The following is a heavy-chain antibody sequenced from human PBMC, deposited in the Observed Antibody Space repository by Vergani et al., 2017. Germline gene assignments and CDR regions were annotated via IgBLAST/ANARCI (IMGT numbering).Heavy chain of an antibody. D-gene: IGHD2-15*01. CDR3: AKEGGGYCSGGTCYPEY. CDR2: IRSDESRR. CDR1: GFTFNSYG. V-gene: IGHV3-30*02. Sequence: QVQLVESGGGVVQPGGSLRLSCAASGFTFNSYGMHWVRQAPGKGLEWVASIRSDESRRYYGDSMEGPFTISRDNSKSTLYLQMKSLRPDDTAVYYCAKEGGGYCSGGTCYPEYWGQGTLVIVSS. J-gene: IGHJ4*02.